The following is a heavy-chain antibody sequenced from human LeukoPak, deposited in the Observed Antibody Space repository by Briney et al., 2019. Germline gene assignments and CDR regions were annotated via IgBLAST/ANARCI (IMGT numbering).Heavy chain of an antibody. CDR2: IYYSGST. CDR3: ARDSARLGDYGYYFDY. Sequence: SETLSLTCAVYGGSFSGYYWSWIRQPPGKGLEWIGYIYYSGSTNYNPSLKSRVTISVDTSKKQFSLKLSSVTAADTAVYYCARDSARLGDYGYYFDYWGQGTLVTVSS. V-gene: IGHV4-59*01. CDR1: GGSFSGYY. D-gene: IGHD4-17*01. J-gene: IGHJ4*02.